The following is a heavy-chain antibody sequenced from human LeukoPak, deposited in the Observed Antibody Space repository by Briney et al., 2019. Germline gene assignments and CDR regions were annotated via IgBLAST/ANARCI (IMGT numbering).Heavy chain of an antibody. D-gene: IGHD4-17*01. CDR3: VTPGPTVTGGFEY. CDR2: IGGRDAGT. CDR1: GFRFNIYA. J-gene: IGHJ4*02. Sequence: GGSLRLSCAASGFRFNIYAMTWVRQTPGKGLEWVSAIGGRDAGTHYADSVKGRFTISRDNSKNTVHLQMNSLRVEDTAVYYCVTPGPTVTGGFEYWGQGTLVTVSS. V-gene: IGHV3-23*01.